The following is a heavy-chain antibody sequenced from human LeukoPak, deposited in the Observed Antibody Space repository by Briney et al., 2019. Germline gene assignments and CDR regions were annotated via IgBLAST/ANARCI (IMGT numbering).Heavy chain of an antibody. V-gene: IGHV3-7*01. D-gene: IGHD4-17*01. CDR2: IKQDGSEK. CDR3: ARDPDDYGDYLDY. CDR1: GFTFSSYA. J-gene: IGHJ4*02. Sequence: GGSLRLSCAASGFTFSSYAMSWVRQAPGKGLEWVANIKQDGSEKYYVDSVKGRFTISRDNAKNSLYLQMNSLRAEDTAVYYCARDPDDYGDYLDYWGQGTLVTVSS.